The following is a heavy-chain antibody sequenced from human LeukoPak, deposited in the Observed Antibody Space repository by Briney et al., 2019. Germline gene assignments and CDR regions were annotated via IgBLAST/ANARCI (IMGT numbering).Heavy chain of an antibody. D-gene: IGHD3-3*01. CDR2: IYYSGST. CDR1: GGSISSSSYY. J-gene: IGHJ5*02. Sequence: SETLSLTCTVSGGSISSSSYYWGWIRQPPGKGLEWIGSIYYSGSTYYNPSLKSRVTISVDTSKNQFSLKLSSVTAADTAVDYCAGKLADDFWSSSYLYGYYPRGTGTLVTVSS. V-gene: IGHV4-39*01. CDR3: AGKLADDFWSSSYLYGYYP.